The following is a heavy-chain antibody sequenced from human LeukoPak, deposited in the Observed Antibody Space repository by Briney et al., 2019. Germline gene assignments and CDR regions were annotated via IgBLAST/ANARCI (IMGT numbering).Heavy chain of an antibody. CDR3: TRGHTCAV. CDR1: GFNFGDSA. CDR2: IGSKNYGGTS. J-gene: IGHJ4*02. D-gene: IGHD2-21*01. V-gene: IGHV3-49*04. Sequence: GGSLRLSCTASGFNFGDSAIAWVRQAPGKGLEWVGSIGSKNYGGTSEYATSVRGRFTFSRDDSQNIAYLQMNNLTTEDTAMYYCTRGHTCAVWGQGTLVTVSP.